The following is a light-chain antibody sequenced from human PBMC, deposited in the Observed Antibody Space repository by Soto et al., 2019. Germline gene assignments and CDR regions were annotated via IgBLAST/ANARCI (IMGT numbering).Light chain of an antibody. J-gene: IGLJ1*01. CDR2: EVS. CDR3: FSFTTTSTHV. CDR1: SSDVGGYNY. Sequence: QSVLTQPASVSGSPGQSITISCTGTSSDVGGYNYVSWYQQQSGKAPKLMIHEVSNRPSGVSSRFSGSKSGNTASLTISGLQAEDEADYFCFSFTTTSTHVFGTGTKVTVL. V-gene: IGLV2-14*01.